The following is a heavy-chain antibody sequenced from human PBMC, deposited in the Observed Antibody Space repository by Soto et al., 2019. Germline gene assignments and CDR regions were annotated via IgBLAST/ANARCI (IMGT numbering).Heavy chain of an antibody. CDR1: GYIFVNYG. Sequence: QVQLVQSGDEVRKPGSSVKVSCKASGYIFVNYGIAWVRQAPGQGLGWMGWISAYSGNTHYATKVQGRLTMTTDTYTSTAYMVLGSLTSDEAAVYYCAMVDNYVTPAAQDVWGQGTTVTVSS. CDR3: AMVDNYVTPAAQDV. J-gene: IGHJ6*02. CDR2: ISAYSGNT. V-gene: IGHV1-18*01. D-gene: IGHD3-16*01.